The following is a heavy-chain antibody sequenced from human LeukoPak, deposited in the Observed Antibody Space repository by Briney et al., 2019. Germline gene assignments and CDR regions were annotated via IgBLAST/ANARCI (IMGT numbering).Heavy chain of an antibody. CDR2: FDPEDGET. J-gene: IGHJ4*02. V-gene: IGHV1-24*01. D-gene: IGHD3-9*01. Sequence: ASVKVSCKVSGCTLTELSMHWVRQAPGKGLEWMGGFDPEDGETIYAQKFQGRVTMTEDTSTDTAYMELSSLRSEDTAVYYCATERVGRRYYDILTRSNYFDYWGQGTLVTVSS. CDR3: ATERVGRRYYDILTRSNYFDY. CDR1: GCTLTELS.